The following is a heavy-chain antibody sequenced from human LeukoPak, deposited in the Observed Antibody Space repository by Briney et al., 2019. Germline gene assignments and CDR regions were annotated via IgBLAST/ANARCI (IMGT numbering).Heavy chain of an antibody. J-gene: IGHJ4*02. CDR3: ARIDSAAGTQFDY. Sequence: PSQTLSLTCAVSGGSISSGGYSWSWIRQPPGKGLEWIGYIYHSGSTYYNPSLKSRVTISVDTSKNQFSLKLSSVTAADTAVYYCARIDSAAGTQFDYWGQGTLVTVSS. CDR2: IYHSGST. V-gene: IGHV4-30-2*05. CDR1: GGSISSGGYS. D-gene: IGHD6-13*01.